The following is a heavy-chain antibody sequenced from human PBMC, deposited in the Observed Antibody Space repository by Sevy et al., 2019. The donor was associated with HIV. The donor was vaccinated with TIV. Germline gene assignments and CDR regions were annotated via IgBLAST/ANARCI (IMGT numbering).Heavy chain of an antibody. D-gene: IGHD3-22*01. Sequence: GGSLRLSCAASGFTFSNYGMHWVRQAPGKGLEWVAVIWNDGSNKYYADSVKGRVTLSRDKSKNTLYLQMNSLRVEDTAVYFCARGGDFNDRSAKRDFDYWGQGTLVTVSS. J-gene: IGHJ4*02. V-gene: IGHV3-33*01. CDR1: GFTFSNYG. CDR2: IWNDGSNK. CDR3: ARGGDFNDRSAKRDFDY.